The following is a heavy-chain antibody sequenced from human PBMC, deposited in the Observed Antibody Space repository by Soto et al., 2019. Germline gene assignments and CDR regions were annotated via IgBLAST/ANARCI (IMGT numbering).Heavy chain of an antibody. V-gene: IGHV1-2*02. J-gene: IGHJ4*02. D-gene: IGHD2-8*01. CDR2: INPNSGST. Sequence: ASVKVSCKASAYTFTDYYIHWVRQAPGQGLEWMGWINPNSGSTKSTQRFQGSVTMTRDSSISTAYMDLTRLRSDDTAVYYCARGGCTDGVCTYYFDSWGQGTLVTVSS. CDR1: AYTFTDYY. CDR3: ARGGCTDGVCTYYFDS.